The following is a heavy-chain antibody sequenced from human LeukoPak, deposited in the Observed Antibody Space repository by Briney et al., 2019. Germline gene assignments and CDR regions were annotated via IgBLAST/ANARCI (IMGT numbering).Heavy chain of an antibody. Sequence: SQTLSLTFAISGDSVSSNRVAWNWIRQSPSRGLEWLGRSYYRSRWYKEYAASVKSRITINADTSENQFSLQLNSVTPEDTAVYYCARGVGSALGDWFDPWGQGTLVTVSS. D-gene: IGHD2-21*02. V-gene: IGHV6-1*01. CDR1: GDSVSSNRVA. CDR2: SYYRSRWYK. J-gene: IGHJ5*02. CDR3: ARGVGSALGDWFDP.